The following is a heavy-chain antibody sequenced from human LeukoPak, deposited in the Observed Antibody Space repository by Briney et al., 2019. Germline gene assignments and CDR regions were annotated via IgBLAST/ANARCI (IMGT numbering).Heavy chain of an antibody. CDR3: ARSNSYAFDY. J-gene: IGHJ4*02. CDR1: GFTFSSFA. CDR2: ISGSGSST. V-gene: IGHV3-23*01. Sequence: GGSLRLSCAGSGFTFSSFAMTWVRQAPGKGLEWVSSISGSGSSTYHADSVKGRFTISRDNSKNTLYLQMNSLRTEDTAVYYCARSNSYAFDYWGQGTLVTVSS. D-gene: IGHD3-16*01.